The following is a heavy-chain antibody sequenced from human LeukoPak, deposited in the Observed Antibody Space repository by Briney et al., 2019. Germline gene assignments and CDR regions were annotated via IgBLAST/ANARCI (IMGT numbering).Heavy chain of an antibody. CDR3: ATVYSGSYPGDNNY. Sequence: ASVKVSCKVSGYTLTELSMHWVRQAPGKGLEWMGGFDPEDGETIYAQKFQGRVTMTEDTSTDTAYMELSSLRSEDTAVYYCATVYSGSYPGDNNYWGQGTLVTVSS. V-gene: IGHV1-24*01. D-gene: IGHD1-26*01. J-gene: IGHJ4*02. CDR1: GYTLTELS. CDR2: FDPEDGET.